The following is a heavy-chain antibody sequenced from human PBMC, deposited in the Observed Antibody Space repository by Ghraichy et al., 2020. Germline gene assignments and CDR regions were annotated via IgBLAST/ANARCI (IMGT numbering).Heavy chain of an antibody. V-gene: IGHV4-59*11. CDR1: GASIESHY. Sequence: SETLSLTCSVSGASIESHYWSWIRQPPGKGLEWIGYIYYSGSTKYNPSLKSRVTISADTSKNENSLKLTSVTAADTAVYYCARDGSWDSWNGRYKWEWIDPWGQGSLVTVSS. CDR2: IYYSGST. CDR3: ARDGSWDSWNGRYKWEWIDP. J-gene: IGHJ5*02. D-gene: IGHD3-3*01.